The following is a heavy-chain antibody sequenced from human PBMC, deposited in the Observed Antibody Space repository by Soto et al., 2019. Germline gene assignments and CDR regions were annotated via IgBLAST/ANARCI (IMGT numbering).Heavy chain of an antibody. CDR1: GGSISSYY. J-gene: IGHJ6*03. V-gene: IGHV4-59*01. D-gene: IGHD6-13*01. CDR3: ARSPLSLYSSSWPSYYYYYMDV. Sequence: SETLSLTCTVSGGSISSYYWSWIRQPPGKGLEWIGYIYYSGSTNYNPSLKSRVTISVDTSKNQFSLKLSSVTAADTAVYYCARSPLSLYSSSWPSYYYYYMDVWGKGTTVTVSS. CDR2: IYYSGST.